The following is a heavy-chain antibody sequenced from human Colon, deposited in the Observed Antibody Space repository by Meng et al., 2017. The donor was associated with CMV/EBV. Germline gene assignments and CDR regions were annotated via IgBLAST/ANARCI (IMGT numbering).Heavy chain of an antibody. V-gene: IGHV1-2*02. D-gene: IGHD3-16*01. J-gene: IGHJ1*01. CDR2: MDPTTGRT. Sequence: QVQLVPSGAEVRMPGASVKVSCKASGYSFTGYYIHWVRQAPGQGLEWMGWMDPTTGRTDYAQKFQGTGTMTRDTSISTAYLELSRLTSDDTAVYYCASHSSYVWGSHHWGQGTLVTVSS. CDR1: GYSFTGYY. CDR3: ASHSSYVWGSHH.